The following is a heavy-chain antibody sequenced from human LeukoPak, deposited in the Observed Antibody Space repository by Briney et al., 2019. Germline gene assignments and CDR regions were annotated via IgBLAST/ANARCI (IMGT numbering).Heavy chain of an antibody. Sequence: SETLSLTCTVSGGSISSSSYFWGWIRQPPGKGPEWIGNIYRTGTTFYNPSLQSRVSMSVDTSKNTFSLNLKSVTAADTAVYYCARDGYNPVAFDIWGQGTVVTVSS. J-gene: IGHJ3*02. V-gene: IGHV4-39*02. D-gene: IGHD5-24*01. CDR3: ARDGYNPVAFDI. CDR2: IYRTGTT. CDR1: GGSISSSSYF.